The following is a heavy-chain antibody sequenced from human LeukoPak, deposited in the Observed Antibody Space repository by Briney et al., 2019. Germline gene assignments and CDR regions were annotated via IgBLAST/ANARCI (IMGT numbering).Heavy chain of an antibody. J-gene: IGHJ4*02. CDR2: IYYSGTT. CDR1: GGSLSGYY. V-gene: IGHV4-59*01. D-gene: IGHD2-2*01. CDR3: ARFSRPVDGSTYYLDY. Sequence: SETLSLTCTVSGGSLSGYYWSWIRQPPGKGLEWIAHIYYSGTTYYNPSLKSRVTMSVDTSKNQFSLNLSSVTAADTAVYYCARFSRPVDGSTYYLDYWGQGTLVTVSS.